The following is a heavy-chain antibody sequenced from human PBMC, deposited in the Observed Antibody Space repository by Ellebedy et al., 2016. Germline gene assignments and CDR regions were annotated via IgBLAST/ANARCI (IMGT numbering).Heavy chain of an antibody. Sequence: GGSLRLSCKASGYSFTNYWIGWVRQMPGKGLEWMGIIYPGDSDIRYSPSFQGQVTLPADPSITTAYLQWSSLKASDTAMYYCARHANWERYYSNDYWGQGTLVTVSS. CDR3: ARHANWERYYSNDY. CDR2: IYPGDSDI. CDR1: GYSFTNYW. J-gene: IGHJ4*02. D-gene: IGHD3-16*01. V-gene: IGHV5-51*01.